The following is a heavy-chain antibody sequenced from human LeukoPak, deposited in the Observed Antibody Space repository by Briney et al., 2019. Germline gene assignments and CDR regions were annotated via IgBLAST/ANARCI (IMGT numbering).Heavy chain of an antibody. D-gene: IGHD6-13*01. Sequence: SETLSLTCAVYGGSFRGYYWSWIRQPPGKGLEWIGEINHSGSTNYNPSLKSRVTLSVDTSKNQFSLKLSSVTAADTAVYYCARGEVVGVAAAGTARYFDLWGRGTLVTVSS. CDR3: ARGEVVGVAAAGTARYFDL. CDR2: INHSGST. V-gene: IGHV4-34*01. CDR1: GGSFRGYY. J-gene: IGHJ2*01.